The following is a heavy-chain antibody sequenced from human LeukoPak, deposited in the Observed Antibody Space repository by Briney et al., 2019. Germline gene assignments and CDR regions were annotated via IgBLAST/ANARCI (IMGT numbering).Heavy chain of an antibody. Sequence: GESLKISCKGSGYSFTSYWSGWVRQMPGEGLEWMGIIYPGDSDTRYSPSFQGQVTISADKSISTAYLQWSSLEASDTAMYYCARKGYYYDSSGYYHSAFDIWGQGTMVTVSS. CDR1: GYSFTSYW. V-gene: IGHV5-51*01. CDR2: IYPGDSDT. J-gene: IGHJ3*02. CDR3: ARKGYYYDSSGYYHSAFDI. D-gene: IGHD3-22*01.